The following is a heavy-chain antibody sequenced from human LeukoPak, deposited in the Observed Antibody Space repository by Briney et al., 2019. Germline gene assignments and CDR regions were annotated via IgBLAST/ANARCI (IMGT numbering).Heavy chain of an antibody. CDR2: IGGSGVST. V-gene: IGHV3-23*01. D-gene: IGHD3-10*02. Sequence: GGSLRLSCAAAGFTFSTYGMTWVRQAPGKGLEWVSAIGGSGVSTYYADSVKGRFTISRDNSRNTLYLQMDSLRAEDTAVYYCAELGITMIGGVWGKGTTVTISS. J-gene: IGHJ6*04. CDR3: AELGITMIGGV. CDR1: GFTFSTYG.